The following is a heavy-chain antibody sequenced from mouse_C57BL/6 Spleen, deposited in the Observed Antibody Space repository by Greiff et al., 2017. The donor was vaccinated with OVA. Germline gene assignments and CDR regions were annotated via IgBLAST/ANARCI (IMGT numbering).Heavy chain of an antibody. CDR2: IDPEDGET. J-gene: IGHJ2*01. D-gene: IGHD2-1*01. CDR3: APYGNYWLFDY. V-gene: IGHV14-2*01. Sequence: EVQLQESGAELVKPGASVKLSCTASGFNIKDYYMNWVKQRPEQGLEWIGRIDPEDGETKYDQKFKGKATITADTSSNTAYLQLSSLTSEDTSVYYCAPYGNYWLFDYWGQGTTLTVSS. CDR1: GFNIKDYY.